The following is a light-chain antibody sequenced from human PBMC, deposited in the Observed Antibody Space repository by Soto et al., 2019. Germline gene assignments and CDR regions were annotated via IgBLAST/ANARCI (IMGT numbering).Light chain of an antibody. CDR2: GTS. Sequence: EIVMAQSPATLSVSPGARAPLSCRVIQSVGSAFARYLQKPGQAPRLRIYGTSTRGTSIPARLSGSGSGTEFTLTNSSRQSEDFAGYYCQQYETRCSITFGQGTRLENK. CDR1: QSVGSA. CDR3: QQYETRCSIT. V-gene: IGKV3-15*01. J-gene: IGKJ5*01.